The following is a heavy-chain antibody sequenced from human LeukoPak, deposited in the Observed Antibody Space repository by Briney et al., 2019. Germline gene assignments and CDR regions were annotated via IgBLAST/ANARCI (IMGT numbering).Heavy chain of an antibody. J-gene: IGHJ3*01. CDR1: GVSINGRH. V-gene: IGHV4-4*07. D-gene: IGHD3/OR15-3a*01. CDR3: ARRWTVENTFDV. CDR2: IYSSGST. Sequence: SETLSLTCIVSGVSINGRHWGWIRQPAGKGLEWIGHIYSSGSTYYNPSLKSRVTMSVDTSANHFYLRLTSVTAADTALYYCARRWTVENTFDVWGQGTMVTVSS.